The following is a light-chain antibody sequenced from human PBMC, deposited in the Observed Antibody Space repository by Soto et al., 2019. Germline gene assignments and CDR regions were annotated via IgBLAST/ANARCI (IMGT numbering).Light chain of an antibody. V-gene: IGLV1-44*01. CDR2: SNN. Sequence: QFALTQPPSASGTPGQRVTISCSGSSSNIGSNTVNWYQQLPGTAPKLLIYSNNQRPSGVPDRFSGSKSGTSASLAISGLQSEDEADYYCAAWDDCLNGYVFGTGTKVTVL. CDR3: AAWDDCLNGYV. CDR1: SSNIGSNT. J-gene: IGLJ1*01.